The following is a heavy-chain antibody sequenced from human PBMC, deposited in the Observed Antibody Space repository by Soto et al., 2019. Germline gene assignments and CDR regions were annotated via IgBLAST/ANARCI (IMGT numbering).Heavy chain of an antibody. V-gene: IGHV3-7*04. CDR1: GFTFSSYW. Sequence: GGSLRLSCAASGFTFSSYWMSWVRQAPGKGLEWVANIKQDGSEKYYVDSVKGRFTISRDNAKNSLYLQMNSLRAEDTGVYYRAGVLFSRFDYWGQGTLVTVSS. CDR3: AGVLFSRFDY. CDR2: IKQDGSEK. J-gene: IGHJ4*02.